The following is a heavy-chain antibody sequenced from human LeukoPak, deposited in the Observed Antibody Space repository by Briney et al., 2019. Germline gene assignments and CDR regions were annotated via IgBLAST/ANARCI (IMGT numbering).Heavy chain of an antibody. CDR3: AREDPYGSGSYFDY. D-gene: IGHD3-10*01. CDR1: GFTFGSYA. J-gene: IGHJ4*02. Sequence: GGSLRLSCAASGFTFGSYAMHWVRQAPGKGLEWVAVISYDGSNKYYADSVKGRFTISRDNSKNTLYLQMNSLRAEDTAVYYCAREDPYGSGSYFDYWGQGTLVTVSS. CDR2: ISYDGSNK. V-gene: IGHV3-30*04.